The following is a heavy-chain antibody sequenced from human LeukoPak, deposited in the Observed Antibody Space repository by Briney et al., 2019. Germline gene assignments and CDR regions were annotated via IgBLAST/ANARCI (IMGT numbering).Heavy chain of an antibody. Sequence: GGSLRLSCAASGFTFSSYSMNWVRQAPGKGLEWVSYISSSSSTIYYADSVKGRFTISRDNAKNSLYLQMNSLRAEDTAVYYCAKDGQVSTTVTTYPDSWGQGTLVTVSS. CDR3: AKDGQVSTTVTTYPDS. V-gene: IGHV3-48*01. CDR2: ISSSSSTI. D-gene: IGHD4-17*01. CDR1: GFTFSSYS. J-gene: IGHJ5*01.